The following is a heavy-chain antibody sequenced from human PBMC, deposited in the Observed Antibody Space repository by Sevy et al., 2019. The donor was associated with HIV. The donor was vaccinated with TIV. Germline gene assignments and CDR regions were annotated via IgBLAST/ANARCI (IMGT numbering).Heavy chain of an antibody. Sequence: GGSLRLSCAASGFTFSSYAMSWVRQAPGKGLEWVSAISGSGGSTYYADSVKGRFTISRDNSKNTLYLQMNSLRAEDTAVYYCAKDLYSSSYYHDYYYGMDAWGQGTTVSVSS. V-gene: IGHV3-23*01. J-gene: IGHJ6*02. CDR3: AKDLYSSSYYHDYYYGMDA. CDR2: ISGSGGST. CDR1: GFTFSSYA. D-gene: IGHD6-6*01.